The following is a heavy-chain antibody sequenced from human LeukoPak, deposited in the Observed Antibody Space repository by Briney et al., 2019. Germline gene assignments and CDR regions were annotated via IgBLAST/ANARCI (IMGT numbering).Heavy chain of an antibody. CDR3: VRAAPRDCSPASCSLFDT. CDR2: IMIGGDGK. J-gene: IGHJ4*02. D-gene: IGHD2-2*01. Sequence: TGGSLRLSCAGSGFTFNNYAMSWVRRAPRKGLEWGSTIMIGGDGKHYADSVKGRFTISRDRSESTLYLQMNGLRADDTAVYYCVRAAPRDCSPASCSLFDTWGQGTLVTVSS. CDR1: GFTFNNYA. V-gene: IGHV3-23*01.